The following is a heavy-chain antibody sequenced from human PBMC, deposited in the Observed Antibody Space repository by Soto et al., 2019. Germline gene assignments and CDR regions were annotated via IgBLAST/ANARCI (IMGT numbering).Heavy chain of an antibody. Sequence: QITLKESGPTLVKPTQTLTLTCTFSGFSLSTSGVGVGWIRQPPGKALEWLALIYWDDDKRYSPSLKSRLTITKDTSKTQVVLTLTNMDPVDTATYYCAHTRPLTWTEGYYFDYWGQGTLVTVSS. CDR1: GFSLSTSGVG. CDR3: AHTRPLTWTEGYYFDY. D-gene: IGHD6-6*01. V-gene: IGHV2-5*02. J-gene: IGHJ4*02. CDR2: IYWDDDK.